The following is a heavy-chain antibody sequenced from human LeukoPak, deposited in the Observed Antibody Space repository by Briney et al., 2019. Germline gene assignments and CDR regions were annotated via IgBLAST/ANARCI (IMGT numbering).Heavy chain of an antibody. V-gene: IGHV4-61*02. D-gene: IGHD2-2*01. J-gene: IGHJ5*02. CDR2: IYTSGST. Sequence: SETLSLTCTVSGGSISSGSYYWRWIRQPAGKGLEWIVRIYTSGSTNYNPSLKSRVTISVDTSKNQFSLKLSSVTAADTAVYYCARGIGYCSSTSCYEAAAWFDPWGQGTLVTVSS. CDR1: GGSISSGSYY. CDR3: ARGIGYCSSTSCYEAAAWFDP.